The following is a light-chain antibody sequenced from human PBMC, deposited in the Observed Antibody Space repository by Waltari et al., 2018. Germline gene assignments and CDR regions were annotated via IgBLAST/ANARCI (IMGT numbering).Light chain of an antibody. CDR2: DDN. V-gene: IGLV1-51*01. CDR3: ASWDSSLSAAGV. CDR1: TSNLGNKY. Sequence: QSVLTQPPSVSAAPGQKVTIACSGATSNLGNKYVSRYQKFPGRAPRPTIFDDNQRPSGIPDRFSGSKSGTSATLAITGLQSGDEADYYCASWDSSLSAAGVFGGGTRLTVL. J-gene: IGLJ3*02.